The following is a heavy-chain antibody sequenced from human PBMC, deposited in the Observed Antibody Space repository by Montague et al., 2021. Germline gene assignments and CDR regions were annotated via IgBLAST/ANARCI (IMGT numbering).Heavy chain of an antibody. CDR3: ARAGPRTYGGDSLDY. J-gene: IGHJ4*02. CDR1: GGSISSSPFY. D-gene: IGHD3-10*01. Sequence: SETLSLTCTVSGGSISSSPFYWGWIRQSPGKGLEWIGSNYYRGNTYYNPSLKSRVPLSIDTPKNQLSLKMNSVTAADTAVYYCARAGPRTYGGDSLDYWGQGALVTVSS. CDR2: NYYRGNT. V-gene: IGHV4-39*01.